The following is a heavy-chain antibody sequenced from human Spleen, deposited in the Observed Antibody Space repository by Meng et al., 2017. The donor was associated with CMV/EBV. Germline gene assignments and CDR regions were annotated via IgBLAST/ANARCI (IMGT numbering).Heavy chain of an antibody. Sequence: ESLKISCAASGFTFSSYSMNWIRQPPGKGLEWIGEINHSGSTNYNPSLKSRVTISVDTSKNQFSLKLSSVTAADPAVYYCARGDTAMAFDYWGQGTLVTVSS. D-gene: IGHD5-18*01. J-gene: IGHJ4*02. CDR1: GFTFSSYS. V-gene: IGHV4-34*01. CDR2: INHSGST. CDR3: ARGDTAMAFDY.